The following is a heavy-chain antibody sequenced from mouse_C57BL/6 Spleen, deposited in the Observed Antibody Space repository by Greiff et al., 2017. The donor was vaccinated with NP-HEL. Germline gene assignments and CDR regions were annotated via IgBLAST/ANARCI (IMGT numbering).Heavy chain of an antibody. D-gene: IGHD1-1*01. Sequence: DVKLQESGPGLVKPSQSLSLTCSVTGYSITSGYYWNWIRQFPGNKLEWMGYISYDGSNNYNPSLKNRISITRDTSKNQFFLKLNSVTTEDTATYYCARGGGYYYGSSYWYFDVWGTGTTVTVSS. CDR1: GYSITSGYY. CDR2: ISYDGSN. J-gene: IGHJ1*03. V-gene: IGHV3-6*01. CDR3: ARGGGYYYGSSYWYFDV.